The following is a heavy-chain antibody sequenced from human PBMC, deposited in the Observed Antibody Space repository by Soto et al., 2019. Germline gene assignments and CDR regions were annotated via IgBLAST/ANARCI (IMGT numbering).Heavy chain of an antibody. CDR1: GYTSADFG. Sequence: QVQLMQSGTEVKKPGASVTVSCKASGYTSADFGISWVRQAPGQGLEWMGWVSGNNGASNPAPKVQGRITMTVDTSTGVSYRALRSLRSDDTAIYYCVRDQKYFRVNGNWFDSWGQGTLVSVSS. V-gene: IGHV1-18*04. D-gene: IGHD2-2*01. CDR2: VSGNNGAS. CDR3: VRDQKYFRVNGNWFDS. J-gene: IGHJ5*01.